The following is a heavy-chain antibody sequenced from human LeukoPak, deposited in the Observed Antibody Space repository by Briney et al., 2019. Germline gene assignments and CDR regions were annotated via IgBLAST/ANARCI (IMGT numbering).Heavy chain of an antibody. J-gene: IGHJ4*01. CDR2: ITWNGGST. D-gene: IGHD3-10*01. Sequence: RPGGSLRLSCTAAGFSFDDYGMSWVRQIPGKGLEWVAGITWNGGSTDYAVSVRGRFTISRDNAKSSLYLQMNNLRAEDTALYYCATYGSGSGTFFDSWGQGTLVTVSS. CDR1: GFSFDDYG. V-gene: IGHV3-20*04. CDR3: ATYGSGSGTFFDS.